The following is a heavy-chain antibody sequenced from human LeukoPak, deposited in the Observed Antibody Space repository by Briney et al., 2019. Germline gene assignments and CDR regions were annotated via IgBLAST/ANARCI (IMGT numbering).Heavy chain of an antibody. CDR1: GFSFSDYN. D-gene: IGHD1-26*01. CDR3: ARDPYSGNYGAYYYYYMDV. J-gene: IGHJ6*03. V-gene: IGHV3-21*01. Sequence: GGSLRLSCAASGFSFSDYNMNWVRQAPGKALEWVSSITSTGTYIFYGDSVKGRFTISRDNAKNSLYLQMNGPRAEDTAVYYCARDPYSGNYGAYYYYYMDVWGKGTTVTISS. CDR2: ITSTGTYI.